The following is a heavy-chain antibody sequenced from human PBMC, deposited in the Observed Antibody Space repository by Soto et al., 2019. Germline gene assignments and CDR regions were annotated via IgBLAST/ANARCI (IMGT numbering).Heavy chain of an antibody. CDR3: ARVGYWSSYYYYYGMDV. Sequence: ASVKASCKASGYTFTGYYMHWVRQAPGQGLEWMGWINPNSGGTNYAQKFQGWVTMTRDTSISTAYMELSRLRSDDTAVYYCARVGYWSSYYYYYGMDVWGQGTTVTVSS. CDR1: GYTFTGYY. V-gene: IGHV1-2*04. CDR2: INPNSGGT. J-gene: IGHJ6*02. D-gene: IGHD2-8*02.